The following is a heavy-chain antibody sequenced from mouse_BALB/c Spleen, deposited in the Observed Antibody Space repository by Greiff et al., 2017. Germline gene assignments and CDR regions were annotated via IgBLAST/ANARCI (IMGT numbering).Heavy chain of an antibody. J-gene: IGHJ3*01. Sequence: EVKLMESGGGLVQPGGSLRLSCATSGFTFTDYYMSWVRQPPGKALEWLGFIRNKANGYTTEYSASVKGRFTISRDNSQSILYLQMNTLRAEDSATYYCARVGPYGNYLAYWGQGTLVTVSA. CDR1: GFTFTDYY. CDR2: IRNKANGYTT. D-gene: IGHD2-1*01. V-gene: IGHV7-3*02. CDR3: ARVGPYGNYLAY.